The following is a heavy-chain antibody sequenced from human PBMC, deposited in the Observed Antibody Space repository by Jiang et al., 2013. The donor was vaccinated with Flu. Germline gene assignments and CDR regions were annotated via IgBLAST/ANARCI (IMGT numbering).Heavy chain of an antibody. V-gene: IGHV3-30*18. CDR1: GFTFSSYG. CDR2: ISYDGSNK. Sequence: VQLVESGGGVVQPGRSLRLSCAASGFTFSSYGMHWVRQAPGKGLEWVAVISYDGSNKYYADSVKDRFTISRDNSKNTLYLQMNSLGAEDTAVYYCAKDGLAAAGRYYYYYMDV. CDR3: AKDGLAAAGRYYYYYMDV. D-gene: IGHD6-13*01. J-gene: IGHJ6*03.